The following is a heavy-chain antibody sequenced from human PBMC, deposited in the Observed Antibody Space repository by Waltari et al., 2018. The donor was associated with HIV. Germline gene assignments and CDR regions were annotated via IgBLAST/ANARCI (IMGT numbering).Heavy chain of an antibody. Sequence: QVQLQQWGAGLLKPSETLSLTCAVYGGSFSGYYWSWIRQPPGKGLEWIGEINHSGSTNYNPSLKSRVTISVDTSKNQFSLKLSSVTAADTAVYYCARGRGPNVLRFSPWGQGTLVTVSS. CDR1: GGSFSGYY. CDR3: ARGRGPNVLRFSP. D-gene: IGHD3-3*01. CDR2: INHSGST. V-gene: IGHV4-34*01. J-gene: IGHJ5*02.